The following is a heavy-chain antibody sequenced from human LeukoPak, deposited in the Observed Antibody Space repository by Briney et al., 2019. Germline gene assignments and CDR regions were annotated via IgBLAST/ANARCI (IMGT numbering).Heavy chain of an antibody. D-gene: IGHD2-15*01. J-gene: IGHJ5*02. CDR3: ARLPDFRFCSGGSCYFDP. CDR1: SDSISPYY. V-gene: IGHV4-59*08. CDR2: ISYSGST. Sequence: PSETLSLTCSVSSDSISPYYWNWIRQPPGKGLEWIGYISYSGSTDYTPSLKSRVTISLDTSRDQFSLNLTSVTAADTAVYYCARLPDFRFCSGGSCYFDPWGQGTLVTV.